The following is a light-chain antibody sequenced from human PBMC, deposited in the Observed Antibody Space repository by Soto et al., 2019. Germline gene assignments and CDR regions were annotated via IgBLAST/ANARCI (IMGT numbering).Light chain of an antibody. CDR1: QDIRRY. J-gene: IGKJ2*01. Sequence: DIQLTQSPTFLSASAGDRVSITCRASQDIRRYLVWYLQKPGKAPNLLIYDASSLQTGVPSRFSGSGSGTEFTLTITSLQPEDFATYYCRHFYTFGQGTKLEIK. V-gene: IGKV1-9*01. CDR3: RHFYT. CDR2: DAS.